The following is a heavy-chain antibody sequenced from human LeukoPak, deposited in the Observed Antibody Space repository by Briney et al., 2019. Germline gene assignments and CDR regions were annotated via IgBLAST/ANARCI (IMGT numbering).Heavy chain of an antibody. CDR3: AREQQWPPWGFDP. Sequence: PPETLSHTCIVPGGSISSYYWCWIRHPPGKGLEWIGYIYYSGSTNYTPSLKSRVTISVVTSKNQFSLKLSSVTAADTAVYYCAREQQWPPWGFDPWGQGTLVTVSS. J-gene: IGHJ5*02. CDR1: GGSISSYY. V-gene: IGHV4-59*01. CDR2: IYYSGST. D-gene: IGHD6-19*01.